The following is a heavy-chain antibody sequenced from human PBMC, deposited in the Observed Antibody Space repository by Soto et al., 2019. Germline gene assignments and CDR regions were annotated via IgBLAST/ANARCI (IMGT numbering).Heavy chain of an antibody. J-gene: IGHJ4*02. Sequence: EVQLLESGGGLVQPGGSQRLSCAASGFTFSSYAMSWVRQAPGKGLEWVSAISGSGGSTYYADSVKGRFTISRDNSKNTLYLQMNSLRAEDTAVYYCAKGISHTVTTFDYWGQGTLVTVSS. CDR2: ISGSGGST. CDR3: AKGISHTVTTFDY. V-gene: IGHV3-23*01. CDR1: GFTFSSYA. D-gene: IGHD4-17*01.